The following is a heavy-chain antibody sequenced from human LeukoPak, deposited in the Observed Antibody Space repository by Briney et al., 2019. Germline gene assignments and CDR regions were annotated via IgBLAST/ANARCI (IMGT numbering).Heavy chain of an antibody. D-gene: IGHD3-10*01. CDR1: GFTFSSYG. Sequence: GGSLRLSCAASGFTFSSYGMSWVRQPPGKGLEWVSAISGSGGSTYYADSVKGRFTISRDNSKNTLYLQMNSLRAEDTAVYSCAKDGFVPPPHTRRSGRPYYYDDWGQGTLVTVSS. CDR2: ISGSGGST. V-gene: IGHV3-23*01. J-gene: IGHJ4*02. CDR3: AKDGFVPPPHTRRSGRPYYYDD.